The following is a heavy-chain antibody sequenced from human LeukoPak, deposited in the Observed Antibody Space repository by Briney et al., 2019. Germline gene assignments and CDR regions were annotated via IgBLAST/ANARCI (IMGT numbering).Heavy chain of an antibody. CDR3: AKKEPTNYFDY. CDR1: GFTFSSYD. V-gene: IGHV3-23*01. CDR2: ISGSGGSR. Sequence: TGGSVRLSCAASGFTFSSYDMSWVRQAPGKALEWVSAISGSGGSRYYADSVKGRFTISRDNSKNTLYLQMNSLRAEDTAVYYCAKKEPTNYFDYWGQGTLVTVSS. D-gene: IGHD1-26*01. J-gene: IGHJ4*02.